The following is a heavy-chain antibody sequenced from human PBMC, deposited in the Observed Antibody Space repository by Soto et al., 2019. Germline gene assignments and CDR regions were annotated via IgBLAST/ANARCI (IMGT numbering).Heavy chain of an antibody. D-gene: IGHD3-22*01. CDR1: GFTFSSYA. V-gene: IGHV3-23*01. J-gene: IGHJ4*02. Sequence: EVQLLQSGGGLVQPGGSLRLSCAASGFTFSSYAMSWVRQAPGKGLEWVSTISGTGGSTYYPDSVKGRFNISSHNSKNTVYLQMNSLRAEDAAVYYCAKEMTSGYYLFDYWGQGTLVTVSS. CDR3: AKEMTSGYYLFDY. CDR2: ISGTGGST.